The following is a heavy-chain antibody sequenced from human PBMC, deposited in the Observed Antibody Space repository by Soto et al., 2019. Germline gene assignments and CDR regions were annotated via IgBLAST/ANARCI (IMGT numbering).Heavy chain of an antibody. Sequence: SVKVSCKASGGTFSSYAISWVRQAPGQGLEWMGGIIPIFGTANYAQKFQGRVTITADESTSTAYMELSSLRSEDTAVYYCARVYCSGGSCYLDAFDIWGQGTMVTVSS. V-gene: IGHV1-69*13. CDR2: IIPIFGTA. J-gene: IGHJ3*02. D-gene: IGHD2-15*01. CDR1: GGTFSSYA. CDR3: ARVYCSGGSCYLDAFDI.